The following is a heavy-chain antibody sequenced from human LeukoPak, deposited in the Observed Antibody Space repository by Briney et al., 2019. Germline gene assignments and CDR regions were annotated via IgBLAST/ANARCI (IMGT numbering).Heavy chain of an antibody. Sequence: GGSLRLSCAASGFTFSSYGMHWVRQAPGKGLECVAVISYDGSNKYYADSVKGRFTISRDNSKNTLYLQMNSLRAEDTAVYYCAKDPPMTPNWGQGTLVTVSS. CDR3: AKDPPMTPN. CDR2: ISYDGSNK. CDR1: GFTFSSYG. V-gene: IGHV3-30*18. J-gene: IGHJ4*02.